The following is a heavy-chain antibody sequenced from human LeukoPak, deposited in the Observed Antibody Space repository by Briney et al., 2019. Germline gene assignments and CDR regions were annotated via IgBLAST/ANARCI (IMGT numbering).Heavy chain of an antibody. CDR2: IYYSGST. J-gene: IGHJ3*02. CDR1: GGSISSGDYY. D-gene: IGHD4-17*01. CDR3: AREGAAGDMKMPSRRMHAFDI. V-gene: IGHV4-30-4*08. Sequence: SETLSLTCTVSGGSISSGDYYWSWIRQPPGKGLEWIGYIYYSGSTYYNPSLKSRVTISVDTSKNQFSLKLSSVTAADTAVYYCAREGAAGDMKMPSRRMHAFDIWGQGTMVTVSS.